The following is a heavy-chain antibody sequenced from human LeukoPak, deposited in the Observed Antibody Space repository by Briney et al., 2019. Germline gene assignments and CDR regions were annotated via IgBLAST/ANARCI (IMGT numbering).Heavy chain of an antibody. Sequence: PSETLSLTCTVSGGSISSYYWSWIRQPAGKGLEWIGRIYTSGSTNYNPPLESRVTMSVDTSKNQFSLKLSSVTAADAAVYYCARDAADSSSWYYFDYWGQGTLVTVSS. CDR3: ARDAADSSSWYYFDY. J-gene: IGHJ4*02. CDR2: IYTSGST. CDR1: GGSISSYY. D-gene: IGHD6-13*01. V-gene: IGHV4-4*07.